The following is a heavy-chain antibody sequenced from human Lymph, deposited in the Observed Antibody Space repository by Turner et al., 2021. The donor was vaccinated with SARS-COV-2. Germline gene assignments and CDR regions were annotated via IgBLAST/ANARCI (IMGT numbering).Heavy chain of an antibody. Sequence: QVQLVESGGGVVRPGRSLRLSCAASGFTFNNYPMHWVRQAPGKGLEWVAVISYDGSNKYYADSVKGRFTISRDKSKNTLYLQMNSLRAEDTAVYYCARDSSGSGTLDYWGQGTLVTVSS. CDR2: ISYDGSNK. J-gene: IGHJ4*02. D-gene: IGHD3-10*01. CDR3: ARDSSGSGTLDY. V-gene: IGHV3-30-3*01. CDR1: GFTFNNYP.